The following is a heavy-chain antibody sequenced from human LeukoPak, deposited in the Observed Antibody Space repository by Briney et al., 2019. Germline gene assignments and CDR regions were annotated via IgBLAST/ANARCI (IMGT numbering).Heavy chain of an antibody. D-gene: IGHD2-15*01. CDR1: GFTFSSYA. J-gene: IGHJ4*02. CDR3: AKDPEYCSGSCYHLDY. CDR2: FGNSGGRT. Sequence: GGSLRLSCAAPGFTFSSYAMSWVRQAPGKGLEWVSTFGNSGGRTYYADSVKGRFTISRDNSKNTLYLQMNSLRAEDTAVYYCAKDPEYCSGSCYHLDYWGQGTLVTVSS. V-gene: IGHV3-23*01.